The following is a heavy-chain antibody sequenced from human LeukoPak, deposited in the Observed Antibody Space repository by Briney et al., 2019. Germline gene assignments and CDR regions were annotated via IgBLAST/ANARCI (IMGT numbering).Heavy chain of an antibody. CDR2: INHSGST. Sequence: SETLSLTCAVSGGSFSGYYWSWIRQPPGKGLEWIGEINHSGSTNYNPSLKSRVTISLDTSKNQFSLKLSSVTAADTAVYYCGRSRAVQQPHSASWGQGNLVTASP. J-gene: IGHJ5*02. V-gene: IGHV4-34*01. D-gene: IGHD6-13*01. CDR1: GGSFSGYY. CDR3: GRSRAVQQPHSAS.